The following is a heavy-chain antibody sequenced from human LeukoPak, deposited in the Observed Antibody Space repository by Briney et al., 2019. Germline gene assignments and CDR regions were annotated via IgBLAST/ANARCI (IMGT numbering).Heavy chain of an antibody. Sequence: GGSLRLSCAASGFTFSSYGMHWVRQAPGKGLEWVAFIRYDGSNKYYADSVKGRFTISRDNSKNTLYLQMNSLRAEDTAVYYCARVGDYYGSGPVDYWGQGTLVTVSS. CDR1: GFTFSSYG. J-gene: IGHJ4*02. CDR3: ARVGDYYGSGPVDY. D-gene: IGHD3-10*01. CDR2: IRYDGSNK. V-gene: IGHV3-30*02.